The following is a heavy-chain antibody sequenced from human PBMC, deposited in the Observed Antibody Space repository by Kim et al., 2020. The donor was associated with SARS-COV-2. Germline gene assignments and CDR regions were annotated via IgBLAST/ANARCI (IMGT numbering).Heavy chain of an antibody. D-gene: IGHD3-22*01. J-gene: IGHJ6*02. V-gene: IGHV1-46*01. CDR1: GYTFTSYY. Sequence: ASVKVSCKASGYTFTSYYMHWVRQAPGQGLEWMGIINPSGGSTSYAQKFQGRVTMTRDTSTSTVYMELSSLRSEDTAVYYCARGADYYDSSGPYYYYGMDVWGQGTTVTVSS. CDR3: ARGADYYDSSGPYYYYGMDV. CDR2: INPSGGST.